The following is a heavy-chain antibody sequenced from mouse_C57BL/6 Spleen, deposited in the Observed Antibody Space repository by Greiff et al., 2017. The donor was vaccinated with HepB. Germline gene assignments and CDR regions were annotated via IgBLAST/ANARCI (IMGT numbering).Heavy chain of an antibody. CDR1: GYTFTSYW. D-gene: IGHD1-1*01. V-gene: IGHV1-5*01. Sequence: VQLQQSGTVLARPGASVKRSCKTSGYTFTSYWMHWVKQRPGQGLEWIGAIYPGNSDTSHNQKFKGKAKLTAVTSASTAYMELSSLTNEDSAVYYCTRRDLAYGGFAYWGQGTLVTVSA. CDR2: IYPGNSDT. J-gene: IGHJ3*01. CDR3: TRRDLAYGGFAY.